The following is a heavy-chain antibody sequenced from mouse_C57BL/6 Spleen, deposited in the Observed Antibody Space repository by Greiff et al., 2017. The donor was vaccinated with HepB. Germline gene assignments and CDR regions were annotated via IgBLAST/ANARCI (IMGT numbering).Heavy chain of an antibody. Sequence: QVQLKQSGAELVKPGASVKLSCKASGYTFTSYWIQWVKQRPGQGLEWIGEIDPSDSYTNYNQKFKGKATLTVDTSSSTAYMQLSSLTSEDSAVYYCAPIYYGNYAFAYWGQGTLVTVSA. J-gene: IGHJ3*01. CDR3: APIYYGNYAFAY. CDR1: GYTFTSYW. D-gene: IGHD2-1*01. CDR2: IDPSDSYT. V-gene: IGHV1-50*01.